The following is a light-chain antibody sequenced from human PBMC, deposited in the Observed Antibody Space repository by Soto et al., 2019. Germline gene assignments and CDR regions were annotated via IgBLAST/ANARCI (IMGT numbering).Light chain of an antibody. CDR3: QQYNNWPPIT. V-gene: IGKV3-15*01. Sequence: EIVMTQSPATLSVSPGERATLSCRASQSVSGNLAWYQQKPGQAPRLLIYAAFTRATGIPARFSGSGSGTEFTLTISSLQSEDFAVYYCQQYNNWPPITFGPGTKSGYQT. CDR2: AAF. J-gene: IGKJ3*01. CDR1: QSVSGN.